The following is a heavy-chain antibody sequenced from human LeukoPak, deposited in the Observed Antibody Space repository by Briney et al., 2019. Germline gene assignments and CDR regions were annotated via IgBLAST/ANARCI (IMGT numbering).Heavy chain of an antibody. Sequence: PSETLSLTCAVYGGSFSGYYWSWIRQPPGKGLEWMGEINHSGSTNYNPSLKSRVTISVDTSKNQFSLKLSSVTAADTAVYYCARHDYGDYYMNYWGQGTLVTVSS. CDR1: GGSFSGYY. CDR3: ARHDYGDYYMNY. CDR2: INHSGST. J-gene: IGHJ4*02. D-gene: IGHD4-17*01. V-gene: IGHV4-34*01.